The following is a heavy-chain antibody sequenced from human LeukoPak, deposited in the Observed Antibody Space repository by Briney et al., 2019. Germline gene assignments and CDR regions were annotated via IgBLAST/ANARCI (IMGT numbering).Heavy chain of an antibody. V-gene: IGHV4-34*01. D-gene: IGHD5-18*01. CDR3: ASTGKWIQLWPYYYYGMDV. CDR1: GGSFSDYY. Sequence: SETLSLTCAVYGGSFSDYYWSWIRQPPGKGLEWIGGINHSGSTNYNPSLKSRVTISVDTSKNQFSLKLSSVTAADTAVYYCASTGKWIQLWPYYYYGMDVWGQGTTVTVSS. CDR2: INHSGST. J-gene: IGHJ6*02.